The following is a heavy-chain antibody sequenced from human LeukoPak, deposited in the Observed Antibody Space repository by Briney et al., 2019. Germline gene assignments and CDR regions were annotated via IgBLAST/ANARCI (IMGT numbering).Heavy chain of an antibody. V-gene: IGHV3-23*01. CDR3: AREYGGILRQGGAFDV. J-gene: IGHJ3*01. Sequence: GGSLRLSCAASGFTFSSYAMTWVRQAPGKGPEWVSGISGSGGSTYFADSVEGRFTISRDTSKNTLYVQMNSLRAEDTAVYYCAREYGGILRQGGAFDVWGQGTMVTVSS. D-gene: IGHD2-15*01. CDR1: GFTFSSYA. CDR2: ISGSGGST.